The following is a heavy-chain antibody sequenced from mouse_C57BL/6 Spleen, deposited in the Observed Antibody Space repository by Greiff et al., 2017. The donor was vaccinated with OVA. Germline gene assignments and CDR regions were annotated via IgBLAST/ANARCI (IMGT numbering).Heavy chain of an antibody. J-gene: IGHJ2*01. D-gene: IGHD2-3*01. CDR2: IYPGDGDT. Sequence: QVQLQQSGPELVKPGASVKISCKASGYAFSSSWMNWVKQRPGKGLEWIGRIYPGDGDTNYNGKFKGKATLTADKSSSTAYMQLSSLTAEDSAVYFCAPDGYYEYWGQGTTLTVSS. V-gene: IGHV1-82*01. CDR3: APDGYYEY. CDR1: GYAFSSSW.